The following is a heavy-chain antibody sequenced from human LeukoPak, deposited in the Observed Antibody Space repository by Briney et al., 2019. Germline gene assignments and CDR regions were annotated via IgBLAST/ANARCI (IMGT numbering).Heavy chain of an antibody. D-gene: IGHD6-13*01. Sequence: SGGSLRLSCAASEFTFSSYDMHWVRQATGKGLEWVSTIDTAGNAWYPDSVKGRFTISRENAKNSLNLQMNSLRVGDTAVYYCARAKMPGIQTAGRVNYLDSWGQGTLVTVSS. CDR1: EFTFSSYD. V-gene: IGHV3-13*01. J-gene: IGHJ4*02. CDR2: IDTAGNA. CDR3: ARAKMPGIQTAGRVNYLDS.